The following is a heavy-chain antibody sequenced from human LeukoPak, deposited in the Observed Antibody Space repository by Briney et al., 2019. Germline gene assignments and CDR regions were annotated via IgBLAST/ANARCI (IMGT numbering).Heavy chain of an antibody. V-gene: IGHV6-1*01. CDR1: GDSVSINSAA. J-gene: IGHJ6*03. Sequence: SQTLSLTRAISGDSVSINSAAWNWIRQSPSRGLEWLGRTYYRSKWYNDYAVSVKSRITINPDTFKNQFSLQLNSVTPEDTAVYYCARVQNYYYYYYMDVWGKGTTVTVSS. CDR2: TYYRSKWYN. CDR3: ARVQNYYYYYYMDV.